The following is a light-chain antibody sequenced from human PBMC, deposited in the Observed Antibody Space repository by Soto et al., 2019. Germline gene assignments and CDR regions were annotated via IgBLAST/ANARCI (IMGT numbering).Light chain of an antibody. CDR2: VVS. CDR1: SSDVGGYNY. J-gene: IGLJ2*01. CDR3: SSYTSSSTPHVV. Sequence: QSVLTQPASVSGSPGQSITISCTGTSSDVGGYNYVSWYQQHPGKAPKLMIYVVSNRPSGVSNRFSGSKSGNTASLTISGLQAEDEADYYCSSYTSSSTPHVVFGGGTKLTVL. V-gene: IGLV2-14*01.